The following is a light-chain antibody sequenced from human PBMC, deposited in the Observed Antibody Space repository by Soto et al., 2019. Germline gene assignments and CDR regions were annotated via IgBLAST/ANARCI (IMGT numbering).Light chain of an antibody. V-gene: IGKV1-5*01. Sequence: DIQMTQSPSTLSASVGGRVTITCRASQSVGTWVAWYQQKPGKAPKLLIYGASNLESGVPSRFSGSGSGTEFTLTISGLQPEDLATYYCQSYNTARPTFGQGTRLE. CDR3: QSYNTARPT. CDR1: QSVGTW. CDR2: GAS. J-gene: IGKJ5*01.